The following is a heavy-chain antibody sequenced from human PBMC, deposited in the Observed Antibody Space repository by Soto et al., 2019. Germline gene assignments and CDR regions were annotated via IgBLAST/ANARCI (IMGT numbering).Heavy chain of an antibody. V-gene: IGHV3-74*01. J-gene: IGHJ4*02. Sequence: DVQLVESGGGLVQPGGSLRLSCAASGFTFSSSWMHWVRQAPGKGLVWGSRINSGARTTNYADSVKGRFTISRDNAKNTLYLHMDSLTADDTAVYYCARGPTGWFGYDYWGEGTLVTVSS. CDR3: ARGPTGWFGYDY. CDR2: INSGARTT. CDR1: GFTFSSSW. D-gene: IGHD3-10*01.